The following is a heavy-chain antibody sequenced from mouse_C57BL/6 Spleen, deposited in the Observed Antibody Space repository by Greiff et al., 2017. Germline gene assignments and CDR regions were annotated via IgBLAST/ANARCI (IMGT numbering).Heavy chain of an antibody. J-gene: IGHJ2*01. CDR2: IYPRSGNT. CDR1: GYTFTSYG. D-gene: IGHD2-4*01. Sequence: VQLVESGAELARPGASVKLSCKASGYTFTSYGISWVKQRTGQGLEWIGEIYPRSGNTYYNEKFKGKATLTADKSSSTAYMELRSLTSEDSAVYFCARRGIYYDYDERGGGFDYWGQGTTLTVSS. CDR3: ARRGIYYDYDERGGGFDY. V-gene: IGHV1-81*01.